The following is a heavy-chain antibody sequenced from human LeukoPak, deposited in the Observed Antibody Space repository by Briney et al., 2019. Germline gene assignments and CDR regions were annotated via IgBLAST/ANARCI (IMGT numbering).Heavy chain of an antibody. CDR2: ISSSGSTI. J-gene: IGHJ4*02. V-gene: IGHV3-48*03. Sequence: GGSLRLSCAASGFTFSSYEMNWVRQAPGKGLEWVSYISSSGSTIYYADSVKGRFTISRDNAKNSLYLQMNSLRAEDTAVYYCATDGSGSYFYYWGQGTLVTVSS. D-gene: IGHD3-10*01. CDR3: ATDGSGSYFYY. CDR1: GFTFSSYE.